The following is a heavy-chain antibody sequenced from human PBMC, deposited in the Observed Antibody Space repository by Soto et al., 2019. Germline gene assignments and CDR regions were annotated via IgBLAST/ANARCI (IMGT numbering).Heavy chain of an antibody. CDR3: ARVHCSCGSCANWFDP. J-gene: IGHJ5*02. CDR1: GGTFSSYA. Sequence: QVQLVQSGAEVKKPGSSVKVSCKASGGTFSSYAISWVRQAPGQGLEWMGGIIPIFGTANYAQKFQGRVTITEDESTITANMELSSLRFEDTAVYYCARVHCSCGSCANWFDPWGKGTLVTVSS. CDR2: IIPIFGTA. D-gene: IGHD2-15*01. V-gene: IGHV1-69*01.